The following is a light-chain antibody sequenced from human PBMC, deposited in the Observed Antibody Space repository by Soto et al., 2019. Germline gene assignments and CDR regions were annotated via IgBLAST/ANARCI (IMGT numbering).Light chain of an antibody. CDR2: EVS. V-gene: IGKV2D-29*02. J-gene: IGKJ5*01. CDR1: QSLLHITGETF. CDR3: MQSTQLPPT. Sequence: DVVMTQTPLSLSVAPGQPASISCKSSQSLLHITGETFLFWYLQKPGQSTQLLIYEVSTGVGVVPDRFSGSGSGTYFTLEISRVETDDVGIYYCMQSTQLPPTFGQGTRLGI.